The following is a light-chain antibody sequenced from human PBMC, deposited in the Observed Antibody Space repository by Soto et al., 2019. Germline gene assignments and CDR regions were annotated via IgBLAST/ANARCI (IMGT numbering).Light chain of an antibody. CDR1: QSVSSSS. CDR3: QQYGSSGK. J-gene: IGKJ1*01. Sequence: IVLTQSPDTLSLSPWERATLSCRASQSVSSSSLAWYQQKRGQAPKLLIYGASNRATGIPDRFSGSGSGTDFTLTISRLEPEDFAVYYCQQYGSSGKFGQGTKVDIK. CDR2: GAS. V-gene: IGKV3-20*01.